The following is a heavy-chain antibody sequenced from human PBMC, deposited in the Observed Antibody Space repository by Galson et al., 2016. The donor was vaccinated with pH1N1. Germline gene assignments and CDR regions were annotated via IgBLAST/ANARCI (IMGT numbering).Heavy chain of an antibody. CDR3: ASLLWFGELGGYFQH. V-gene: IGHV4-59*11. CDR2: IYYSGST. CDR1: GGSISSRD. J-gene: IGHJ1*01. D-gene: IGHD3-10*01. Sequence: SETLSLTCTVSGGSISSRDWSWIRQPPGKGLEWIGCIYYSGSTNYNPSVKSRVTISVDTSKNQFSLKLSSVTAADTAVYYCASLLWFGELGGYFQHWGQGTLVTVSS.